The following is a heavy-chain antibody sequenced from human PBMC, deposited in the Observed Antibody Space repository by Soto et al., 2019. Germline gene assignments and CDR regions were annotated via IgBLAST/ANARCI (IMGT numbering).Heavy chain of an antibody. Sequence: QVHLVQSGGEVKKPGASVKVSCKASGYTLKNYGIGWVRQAPGLGPEWVGWIKVDNGDTKYAEKLQGRVTLTTDTSTSTAYMELRNLRSDXTAFYYCARSRYYFDYWGQGTLVTVSS. V-gene: IGHV1-18*01. CDR1: GYTLKNYG. CDR2: IKVDNGDT. CDR3: ARSRYYFDY. J-gene: IGHJ4*02.